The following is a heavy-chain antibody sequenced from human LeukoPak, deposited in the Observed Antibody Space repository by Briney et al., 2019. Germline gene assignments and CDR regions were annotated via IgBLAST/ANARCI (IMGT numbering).Heavy chain of an antibody. CDR1: GFTFTTSA. CDR2: IVVGSGNT. Sequence: SVKVSCKASGFTFTTSAIQWVRQARGQRLEWIGWIVVGSGNTNYLQKVQERVTITRDMSTSTAYVELSSLTSDDSAVYYCAAGSGWYRFDYWGQGTLVTVSS. D-gene: IGHD6-13*01. J-gene: IGHJ4*02. CDR3: AAGSGWYRFDY. V-gene: IGHV1-58*02.